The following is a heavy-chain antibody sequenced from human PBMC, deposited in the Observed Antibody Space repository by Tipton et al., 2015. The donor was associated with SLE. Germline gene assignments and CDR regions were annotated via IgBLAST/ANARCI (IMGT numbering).Heavy chain of an antibody. D-gene: IGHD2-15*01. CDR3: ARWWGSTHFDY. J-gene: IGHJ4*02. CDR2: IYYSGNT. Sequence: GLVKPSETLSLTCTVSGGSISSYYWSWIRQPPGKGLEWIGYIYYSGNTNYNPSLKSRVRMSVDTSKNQFSLQLNSVTAADTAVYYCARWWGSTHFDYWGQGTLVTVSS. V-gene: IGHV4-59*08. CDR1: GGSISSYY.